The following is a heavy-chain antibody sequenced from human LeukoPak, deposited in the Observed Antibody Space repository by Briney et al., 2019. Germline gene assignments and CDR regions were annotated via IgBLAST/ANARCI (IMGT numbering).Heavy chain of an antibody. CDR2: ISHIGRT. CDR3: ARDLVTVTKGFDI. J-gene: IGHJ3*02. V-gene: IGHV4-59*11. CDR1: GDSFSSHY. Sequence: PSETLSLTCAVSGDSFSSHYWTWIPQSPGTGLEWIGYISHIGRTNYNPSLKSRVTISIDTSKNQFSLKLRSVTAADTAVYYCARDLVTVTKGFDIWGQGTMVSVSS. D-gene: IGHD4-17*01.